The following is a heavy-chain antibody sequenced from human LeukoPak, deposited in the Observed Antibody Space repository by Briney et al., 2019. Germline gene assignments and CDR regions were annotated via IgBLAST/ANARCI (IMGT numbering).Heavy chain of an antibody. V-gene: IGHV4-4*07. CDR2: IYTSGST. CDR3: ARAHSSGYHYFDY. Sequence: SETLSLTCTVSGVSISSYYWSWIRQPAGKGLEWIGRIYTSGSTNYNPSLKSRVTMSVATSKNQFSLRLSSVTPADTAVYFCARAHSSGYHYFDYWGQGTLVTVSS. J-gene: IGHJ4*02. CDR1: GVSISSYY. D-gene: IGHD6-19*01.